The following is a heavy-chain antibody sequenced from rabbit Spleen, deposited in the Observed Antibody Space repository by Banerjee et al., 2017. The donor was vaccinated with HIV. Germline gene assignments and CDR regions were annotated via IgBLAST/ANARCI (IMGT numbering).Heavy chain of an antibody. J-gene: IGHJ4*01. CDR3: ARDGAGGSYFAL. Sequence: QSLEESGGGLVQPGGSLKLSCTASGFTLSSYYMNWVRQAPGKGLEWIGYIDPVFGITYYANWVNGRFSISRENAQNTVFLQMTSLTAADTATYFCARDGAGGSYFALWGQGTLVTVS. D-gene: IGHD8-1*01. CDR2: IDPVFGIT. CDR1: GFTLSSYY. V-gene: IGHV1S7*01.